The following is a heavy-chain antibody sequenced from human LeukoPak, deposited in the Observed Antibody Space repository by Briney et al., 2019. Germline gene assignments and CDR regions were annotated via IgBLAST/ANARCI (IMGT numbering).Heavy chain of an antibody. D-gene: IGHD2-8*01. CDR1: GYTFTKNG. V-gene: IGHV1-18*01. CDR2: ISTYKGNT. J-gene: IGHJ3*02. Sequence: GASVKVSCKASGYTFTKNGISWVRQAPGQGLEWMGWISTYKGNTNYAQKLQGRVTMTTDTSTSTAYMELRSLRSDDTAVYYCLRDVSQAFDIWGQGTMVTVSS. CDR3: LRDVSQAFDI.